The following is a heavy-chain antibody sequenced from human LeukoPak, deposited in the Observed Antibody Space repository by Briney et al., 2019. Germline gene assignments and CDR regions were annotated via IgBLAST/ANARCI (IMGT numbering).Heavy chain of an antibody. D-gene: IGHD6-13*01. CDR1: GYTFTRSG. CDR2: ISAYNGNT. Sequence: GASVKVSCKASGYTFTRSGIRSVRQAPGHGLEWRGWISAYNGNTNYAQKLQGRVTMTTDTSTSTPYMELRSLRSDDTAVYYCARAAAAGTWYFDLWGRGTLVTVSS. V-gene: IGHV1-18*01. CDR3: ARAAAAGTWYFDL. J-gene: IGHJ2*01.